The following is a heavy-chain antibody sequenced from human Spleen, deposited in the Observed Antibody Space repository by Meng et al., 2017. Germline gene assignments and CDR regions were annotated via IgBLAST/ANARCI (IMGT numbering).Heavy chain of an antibody. J-gene: IGHJ4*02. CDR3: ATRGNPYLNC. Sequence: VQLGESGAEAKNPGASANVSCEASAYTFSSDGVGRAPQDPGQWLEWLRWNNSNNGKTDYAQKFQGRITMTTDTFTRTGYRELRSLRSDDTSVYYCATRGNPYLNCWGQGTLVTVSS. V-gene: IGHV1-18*01. CDR2: NNSNNGKT. CDR1: AYTFSSDG.